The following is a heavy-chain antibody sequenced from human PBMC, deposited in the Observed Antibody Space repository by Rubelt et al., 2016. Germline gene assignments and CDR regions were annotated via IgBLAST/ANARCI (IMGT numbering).Heavy chain of an antibody. CDR1: GFTLDDYA. CDR3: AKVLVAGTYYYYGMDD. J-gene: IGHJ6*02. D-gene: IGHD6-19*01. V-gene: IGHV3-9*01. Sequence: GGGLVQPGRSLRLSCAASGFTLDDYAMHWVRQAPGKGLEWVSGISWNSGSIGYADSVKGRFTISRDNAKNSLYLQMNSLRADDTAVYYCAKVLVAGTYYYYGMDDWGQGTTVTVSS. CDR2: ISWNSGSI.